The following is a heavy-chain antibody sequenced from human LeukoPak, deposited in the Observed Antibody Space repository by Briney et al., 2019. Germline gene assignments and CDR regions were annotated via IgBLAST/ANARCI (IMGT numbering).Heavy chain of an antibody. Sequence: ASVKVSCKASGGTFSSYAISWVRQAPGQGLEWMGGIIPIFGTANYAQKFQGRVTITADKSTSTAYMELSSLRSEDTAVYYCARDLGEQEGNWFDPWGQGTLVTVSS. CDR1: GGTFSSYA. V-gene: IGHV1-69*06. J-gene: IGHJ5*02. D-gene: IGHD3-16*01. CDR2: IIPIFGTA. CDR3: ARDLGEQEGNWFDP.